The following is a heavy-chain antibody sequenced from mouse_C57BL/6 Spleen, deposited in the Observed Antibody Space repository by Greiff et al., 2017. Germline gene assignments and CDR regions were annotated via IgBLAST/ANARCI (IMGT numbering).Heavy chain of an antibody. CDR1: GYTFTSYG. CDR2: IYPRSGNT. CDR3: ARGPRGYFDY. D-gene: IGHD3-3*01. Sequence: VQLQESGAELARPGASVTLSCKASGYTFTSYGISWVKQRTGQGLEWIGEIYPRSGNTYYNEKFKGKATLTADKSSSTAYMELRSLTSEDSAVYFCARGPRGYFDYWGQGTTLTVAS. J-gene: IGHJ2*01. V-gene: IGHV1-81*01.